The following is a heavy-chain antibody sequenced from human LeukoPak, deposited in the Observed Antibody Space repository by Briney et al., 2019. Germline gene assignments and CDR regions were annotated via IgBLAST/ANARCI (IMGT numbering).Heavy chain of an antibody. Sequence: PGGSLRLSCAASGFTFSSYAMSWVRQAPGKGLEWVSTISGSGGSTYYADSVKGRFSVSRDNFKNTLYLQMNSLRAEDTAVYYCARDSAAAGTEFDYWGQGTLVTVSS. CDR2: ISGSGGST. J-gene: IGHJ4*02. CDR3: ARDSAAAGTEFDY. CDR1: GFTFSSYA. D-gene: IGHD6-13*01. V-gene: IGHV3-23*01.